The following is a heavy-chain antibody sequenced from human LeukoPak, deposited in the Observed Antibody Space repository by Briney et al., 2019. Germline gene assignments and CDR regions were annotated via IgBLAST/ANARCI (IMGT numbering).Heavy chain of an antibody. CDR3: ARQSITMVRGVIDNWFDP. Sequence: GESPKISCKGSGYSFTSYWIGWVRQMPGKGLEWMGIIYPGDSDTRYSPSFQGQVTISADKSISTAYLQWSSLKASDTAMYYCARQSITMVRGVIDNWFDPWGQGTLVTVSS. CDR2: IYPGDSDT. CDR1: GYSFTSYW. V-gene: IGHV5-51*01. D-gene: IGHD3-10*01. J-gene: IGHJ5*02.